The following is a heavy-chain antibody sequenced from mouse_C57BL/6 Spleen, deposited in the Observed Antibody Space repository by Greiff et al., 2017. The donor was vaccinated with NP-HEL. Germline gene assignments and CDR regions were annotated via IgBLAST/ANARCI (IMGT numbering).Heavy chain of an antibody. V-gene: IGHV1-15*01. J-gene: IGHJ2*01. D-gene: IGHD1-1*01. Sequence: VQLQQSGAELVRPGASVTLSCKASGYTFTDYEMHWVKQTPVHGLEWIGAIDPETGGTAYNQKFKGKAILTADKSSSTAYMELRSLTSEDSAVYNCTRDTTVAFDYWGQGTTLTVSS. CDR3: TRDTTVAFDY. CDR1: GYTFTDYE. CDR2: IDPETGGT.